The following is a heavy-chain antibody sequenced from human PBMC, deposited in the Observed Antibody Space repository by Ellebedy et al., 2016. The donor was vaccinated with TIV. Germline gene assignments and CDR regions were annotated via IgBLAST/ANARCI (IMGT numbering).Heavy chain of an antibody. J-gene: IGHJ6*02. CDR2: ISGSGGST. CDR3: ARDREDRWELLTYYGMDV. CDR1: GFTFSSYA. Sequence: GGSLRLXXAASGFTFSSYAMSWVRQAPGKGLEWVSAISGSGGSTYYADSVKGRFTISRDNAKNSLYLQMNSLRDEDTAVYYCARDREDRWELLTYYGMDVWGQGTTVTVSS. V-gene: IGHV3-23*01. D-gene: IGHD1-26*01.